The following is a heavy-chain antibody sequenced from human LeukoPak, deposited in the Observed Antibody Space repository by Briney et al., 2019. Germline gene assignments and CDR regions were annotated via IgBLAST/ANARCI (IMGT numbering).Heavy chain of an antibody. V-gene: IGHV1-2*02. CDR1: GSTFTGYY. CDR2: INPKSGAT. CDR3: ASPSYSSSWYDAFDI. D-gene: IGHD6-13*01. J-gene: IGHJ3*02. Sequence: ASVKVSCKASGSTFTGYYMYWVRQAPGQGLEWMGWINPKSGATTSAQKFQGRVTITRDTSISTAYMELSRLRSDDTAVYYCASPSYSSSWYDAFDIWGQGTMVTVSS.